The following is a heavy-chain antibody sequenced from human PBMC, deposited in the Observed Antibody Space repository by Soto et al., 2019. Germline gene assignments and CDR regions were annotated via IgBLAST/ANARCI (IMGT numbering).Heavy chain of an antibody. V-gene: IGHV4-59*01. D-gene: IGHD3-3*01. CDR1: GGSISSYY. J-gene: IGHJ5*02. CDR3: SRGASVLDFWSGYSITSWFDP. CDR2: IYYSGST. Sequence: SETLSLTCTVSGGSISSYYWSWIRQPPGKGLEWIGYIYYSGSTNYNPSLKSRVTISVDTSKNQFSLKLSSVTAADTAVYYCSRGASVLDFWSGYSITSWFDPWGQGTLVTAPQ.